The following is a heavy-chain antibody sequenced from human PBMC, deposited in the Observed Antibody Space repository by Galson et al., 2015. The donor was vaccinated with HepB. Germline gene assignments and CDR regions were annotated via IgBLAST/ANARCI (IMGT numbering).Heavy chain of an antibody. CDR3: ARDRSHSLDY. J-gene: IGHJ4*02. CDR2: ISINSGNT. CDR1: GYIFTTNG. Sequence: SCKASGYIFTTNGISWVRQAPGQGLEWLGWISINSGNTNYVERLQGRVTMTRDTSTSTAYMELRRLTSGDTAVYYCARDRSHSLDYWGQGTLVTVSS. D-gene: IGHD6-6*01. V-gene: IGHV1-18*04.